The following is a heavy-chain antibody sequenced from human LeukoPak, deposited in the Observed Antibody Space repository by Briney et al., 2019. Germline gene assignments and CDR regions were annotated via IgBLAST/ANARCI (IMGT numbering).Heavy chain of an antibody. V-gene: IGHV1-2*02. CDR3: ASLSGSTYYDILSGSLRFDP. CDR1: GYTFTGYY. J-gene: IGHJ5*02. CDR2: ISPNSGDT. Sequence: ASVKLSCKASGYTFTGYYIHWARQAPGQGLEWMGWISPNSGDTQQGQKFQGRVTMTRYTSISTAYMELSRLRSDDTAVYYCASLSGSTYYDILSGSLRFDPWGQGTLVTVS. D-gene: IGHD3-9*01.